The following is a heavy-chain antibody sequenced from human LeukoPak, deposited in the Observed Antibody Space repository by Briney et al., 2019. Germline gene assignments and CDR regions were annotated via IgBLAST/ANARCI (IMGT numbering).Heavy chain of an antibody. CDR3: ARVDIAVRSTQNDYYYYGMDV. J-gene: IGHJ6*02. V-gene: IGHV1-18*01. Sequence: ASVKVSCKASGYTFTSYGISWVRQAPGQGLEWMGWISAYNGNTNYAQKLQGRVTMTTDTSTSTAYMELRSLRSDDTAVYYCARVDIAVRSTQNDYYYYGMDVWGQGTTVTVSS. CDR2: ISAYNGNT. D-gene: IGHD6-6*01. CDR1: GYTFTSYG.